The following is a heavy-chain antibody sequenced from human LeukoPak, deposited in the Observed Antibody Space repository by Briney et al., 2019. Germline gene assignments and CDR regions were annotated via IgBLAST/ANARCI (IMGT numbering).Heavy chain of an antibody. CDR2: IYHSGST. V-gene: IGHV4-4*02. D-gene: IGHD3-3*01. J-gene: IGHJ5*02. Sequence: SGTLSLTCDVSGGSISSSNWWSWVRQPPGKGLEWIGEIYHSGSTNYNPSLKSRVTISVDKSKNQFSLKLSSVTAADTAVYYCASGAPYYDFWSGYNNWFDPWGQGTLVTVSS. CDR3: ASGAPYYDFWSGYNNWFDP. CDR1: GGSISSSNW.